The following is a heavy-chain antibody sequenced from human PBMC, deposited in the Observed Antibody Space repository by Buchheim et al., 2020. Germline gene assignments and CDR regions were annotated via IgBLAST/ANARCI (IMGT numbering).Heavy chain of an antibody. CDR2: ISYDGSNK. CDR1: GFTFSSYA. J-gene: IGHJ6*02. CDR3: ARDYGPEQWLVLRYYYYGMDV. V-gene: IGHV3-30*04. D-gene: IGHD6-19*01. Sequence: QVQLVESGGGVVQPGRSLRLSCAASGFTFSSYAMHWVRQAPGKGLEWVAVISYDGSNKYYADSVKGRFTISRDNSKNTLYLQMNSLRAEDTAVYYCARDYGPEQWLVLRYYYYGMDVWGQGTT.